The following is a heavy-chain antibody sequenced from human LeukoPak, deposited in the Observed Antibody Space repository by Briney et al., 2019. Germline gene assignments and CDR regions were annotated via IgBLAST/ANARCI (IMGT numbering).Heavy chain of an antibody. CDR1: GGSFSGYY. Sequence: PSETLSLTCAVYGGSFSGYYWSWIRQPPGKGLEWIGEINHSGSTNYNPSLKSRVTISVDTSKNQFSLKLSSVTAAGTAVYYCASRPYYYDSSGYSVGYWGQGTLVTVSS. J-gene: IGHJ4*02. V-gene: IGHV4-34*01. CDR2: INHSGST. D-gene: IGHD3-22*01. CDR3: ASRPYYYDSSGYSVGY.